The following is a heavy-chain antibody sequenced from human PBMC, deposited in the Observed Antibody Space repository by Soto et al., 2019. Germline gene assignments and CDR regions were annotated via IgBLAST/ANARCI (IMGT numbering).Heavy chain of an antibody. CDR1: GHSVRKYY. D-gene: IGHD4-17*01. CDR3: ARIQAHGDQANLDT. J-gene: IGHJ5*02. Sequence: TETLSLTCTVTGHSVRKYYWNWVRQPAGKGLEWIGRIYTTRSPNYNPSLKSRVTMSVETSKNQFSLKLNLSSVTAADPAVYYCARIQAHGDQANLDTWGTGTL. CDR2: IYTTRSP. V-gene: IGHV4-4*07.